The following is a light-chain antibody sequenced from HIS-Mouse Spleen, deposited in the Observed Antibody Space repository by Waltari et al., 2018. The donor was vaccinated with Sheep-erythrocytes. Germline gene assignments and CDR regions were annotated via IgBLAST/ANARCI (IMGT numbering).Light chain of an antibody. CDR3: SSYAGINNWV. V-gene: IGLV2-8*01. J-gene: IGLJ3*02. CDR1: SSDVGGYNY. Sequence: QSALTQPPSASGSPGQSVTISCTGTSSDVGGYNYVSWYQQNPGKAPNLMIYEVSKRPSVFPYRFSFSKYGHPPSLTVSGLQAEDEADYYCSSYAGINNWVFCVGTKLTVL. CDR2: EVS.